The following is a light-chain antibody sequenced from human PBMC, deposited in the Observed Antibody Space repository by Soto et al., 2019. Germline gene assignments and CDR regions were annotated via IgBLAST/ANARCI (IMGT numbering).Light chain of an antibody. Sequence: DIVLTQSPGTLSLSPGERATLSCRASPSVSSNHLAWYQQKPGQAPRLLLYGGSSRATVIPVRFSGSGSETDFTITITILEAEDFAVYYCQQYSSSRTFGQGTKVDIK. V-gene: IGKV3-20*01. CDR2: GGS. CDR3: QQYSSSRT. J-gene: IGKJ1*01. CDR1: PSVSSNH.